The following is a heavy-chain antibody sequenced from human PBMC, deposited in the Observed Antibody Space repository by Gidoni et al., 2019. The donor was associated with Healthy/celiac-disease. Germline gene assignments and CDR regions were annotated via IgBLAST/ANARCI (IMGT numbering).Heavy chain of an antibody. CDR1: GGTLSSYT. CDR3: ARGRNCGGDCYWYFDL. CDR2: IIPILGIA. D-gene: IGHD2-21*02. Sequence: QVQLVQSGAEVTKPGSSVKVSCKASGGTLSSYTISWVRQAPGQGLEWMGRIIPILGIANYAQKFQGRVTITADKSTSTAYMELSSLRSEDTAVYYCARGRNCGGDCYWYFDLWGRGTLVTVSS. J-gene: IGHJ2*01. V-gene: IGHV1-69*02.